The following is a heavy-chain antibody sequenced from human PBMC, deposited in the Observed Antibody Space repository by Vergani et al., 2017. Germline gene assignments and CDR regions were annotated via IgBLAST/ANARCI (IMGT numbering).Heavy chain of an antibody. CDR1: GDSISSGVYY. D-gene: IGHD2-2*01. V-gene: IGHV4-31*03. Sequence: QVQLQESGPGLVKSSETLALTCSVSGDSISSGVYYWNWIRQHPGKGLEWIGYIYSTGSTHHNPSLRRRINMSVDTSKNQFSLKLNSVTAADTAMYYCARMGGYXEGDAFRIGYFDSWGPGILVTVSS. CDR3: ARMGGYXEGDAFRIGYFDS. CDR2: IYSTGST. J-gene: IGHJ4*02.